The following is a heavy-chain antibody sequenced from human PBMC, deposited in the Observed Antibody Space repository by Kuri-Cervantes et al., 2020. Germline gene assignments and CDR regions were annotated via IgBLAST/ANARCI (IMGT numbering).Heavy chain of an antibody. D-gene: IGHD1-26*01. CDR1: GDSMRNYY. CDR2: IYTYGIT. CDR3: ASTVTVGTTGYFDY. J-gene: IGHJ4*02. Sequence: SETLSLTCIVSGDSMRNYYWNWIRQPAEKGLEWIGHIYTYGITKYNPSLQSRVTMSVDTSKNQFSLKLSSVTAADTAVYYCASTVTVGTTGYFDYWGQGTLVTVSS. V-gene: IGHV4-4*07.